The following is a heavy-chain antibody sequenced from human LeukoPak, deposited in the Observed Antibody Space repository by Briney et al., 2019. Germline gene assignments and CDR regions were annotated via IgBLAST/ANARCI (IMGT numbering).Heavy chain of an antibody. Sequence: SVKVSCKASGGTFSSYAISWVRQAPGQGLAWMGRIIPILGIANYAQKFQGRVTITADKSTSTAYMELSSLRSEDTAVYYCARGRDGYPLDYWGQGTLVTVSS. CDR1: GGTFSSYA. V-gene: IGHV1-69*04. J-gene: IGHJ4*02. D-gene: IGHD5-24*01. CDR2: IIPILGIA. CDR3: ARGRDGYPLDY.